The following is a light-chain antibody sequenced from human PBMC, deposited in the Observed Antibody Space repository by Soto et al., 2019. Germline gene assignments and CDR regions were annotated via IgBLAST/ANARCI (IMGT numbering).Light chain of an antibody. CDR3: QQYYSYAT. CDR2: RSS. V-gene: IGKV1-5*03. J-gene: IGKJ1*01. Sequence: DIQMTQSPSTLSASVGDRVTITCRASQTISNYLTWYQQKPGKAPKLLIYRSSILQNGVPSRFSGSASATEFTLTSSRLQPDAFATYYCQQYYSYATFGQGTRVEI. CDR1: QTISNY.